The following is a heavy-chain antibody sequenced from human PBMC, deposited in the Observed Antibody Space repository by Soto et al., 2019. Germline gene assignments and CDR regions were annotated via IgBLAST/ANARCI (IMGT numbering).Heavy chain of an antibody. J-gene: IGHJ6*02. CDR3: AKDQGGSGYSYMNYYYGMDV. Sequence: LRLSCAASGFTFSSYAMSWVRQAPGKGLEWVSGISGSGVSTYYADSVKGRFTISRDNSKKTLYVQMNSLRADDTAVYYCAKDQGGSGYSYMNYYYGMDVWGQGTTVTVSS. V-gene: IGHV3-23*01. CDR2: ISGSGVST. CDR1: GFTFSSYA. D-gene: IGHD5-18*01.